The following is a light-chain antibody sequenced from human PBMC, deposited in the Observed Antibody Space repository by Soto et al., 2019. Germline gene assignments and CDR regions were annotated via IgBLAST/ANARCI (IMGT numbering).Light chain of an antibody. CDR3: QHRSTWPYT. J-gene: IGKJ2*01. V-gene: IGKV3-11*01. CDR2: DAS. CDR1: QSVSRY. Sequence: EIVLTQSPATLSLSPGERATLSCRASQSVSRYLAWYQQKPGQAPRLLIYDASNRAAGIPARFSGSGSGTDFTLTISSLEPEDFAIYYCQHRSTWPYTFGRGTKLEIK.